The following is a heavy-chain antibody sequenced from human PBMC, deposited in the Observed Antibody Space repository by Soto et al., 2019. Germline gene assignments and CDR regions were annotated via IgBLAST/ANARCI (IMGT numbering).Heavy chain of an antibody. D-gene: IGHD3-22*01. V-gene: IGHV4-39*07. CDR1: GGSISSSSYY. J-gene: IGHJ4*02. CDR3: ARAGPLTQYYYDSSGYYNIAYYFDY. Sequence: PSETLSLTCAVSGGSISSSSYYWGWIRQPPGKGLEWIGSIYYSGSTYYNPSLKSRVTISVDTSKNQFSLKLSSVTAADTAVYYCARAGPLTQYYYDSSGYYNIAYYFDYWGQGTLVTVSS. CDR2: IYYSGST.